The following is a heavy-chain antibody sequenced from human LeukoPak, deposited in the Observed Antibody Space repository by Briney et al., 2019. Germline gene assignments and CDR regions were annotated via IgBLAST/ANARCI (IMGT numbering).Heavy chain of an antibody. D-gene: IGHD3-9*01. CDR1: GGTFSSYT. Sequence: SVKVSCKASGGTFSSYTISWVRQAPGKGLEWMGRIIPIHGIANYAQKFQGRVTSTADKSTSTAYMELSSLRSEDTAVYYCARDPSTTYYDILTGFDPWGQGTLVTVSS. V-gene: IGHV1-69*04. J-gene: IGHJ5*02. CDR2: IIPIHGIA. CDR3: ARDPSTTYYDILTGFDP.